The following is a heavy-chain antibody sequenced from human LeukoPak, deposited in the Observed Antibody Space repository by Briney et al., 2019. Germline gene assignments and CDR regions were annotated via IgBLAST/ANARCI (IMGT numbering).Heavy chain of an antibody. J-gene: IGHJ5*02. CDR1: GYTFTSYG. Sequence: GASVKVSCKVSGYTFTSYGISWVRQAPGQGLEWMGWMNPNSGNTGYAQKFQGRVTMTRNTSISTAYMELSSLRSEDTAVYYCARGADVAARFDPWGQGTLVTVSS. CDR3: ARGADVAARFDP. V-gene: IGHV1-8*02. D-gene: IGHD6-6*01. CDR2: MNPNSGNT.